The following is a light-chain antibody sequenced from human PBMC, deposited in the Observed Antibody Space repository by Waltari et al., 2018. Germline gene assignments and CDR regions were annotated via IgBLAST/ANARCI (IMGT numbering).Light chain of an antibody. J-gene: IGLJ2*01. CDR2: EVS. V-gene: IGLV2-8*01. CDR1: SSDVGRYNY. CDR3: SSYAGSNNVV. Sequence: QSALTQPPSASGSPGQSVTISCTGTSSDVGRYNYVSWYQQHPGKAHKLMIYEVSKRPSGVPARLSGSKSGNTASLTVSGLQAEDEADYYCSSYAGSNNVVFGGGTKLTVL.